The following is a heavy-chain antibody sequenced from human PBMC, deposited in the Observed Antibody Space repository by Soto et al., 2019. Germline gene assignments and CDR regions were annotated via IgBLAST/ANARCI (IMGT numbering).Heavy chain of an antibody. J-gene: IGHJ4*02. CDR3: ARVFGRVGATRGVFDY. D-gene: IGHD1-26*01. Sequence: QVQLQESGPGLVKPSGTLSLTCAVSGGSISSSNWWSWVRQPPGKGLEWIGEIYHSGSTNYNQSLTSRVTISVDKSKNQFSLKLSSVTAADTAVYYCARVFGRVGATRGVFDYWGQGTLVTVSS. V-gene: IGHV4-4*02. CDR1: GGSISSSNW. CDR2: IYHSGST.